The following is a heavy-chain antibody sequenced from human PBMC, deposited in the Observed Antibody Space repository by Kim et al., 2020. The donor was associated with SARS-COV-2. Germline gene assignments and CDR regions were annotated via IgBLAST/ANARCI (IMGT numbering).Heavy chain of an antibody. Sequence: AQKFQGRVTMTRDTSTSTVYMELSSLRSEDTAVYYCARDPVTMVRGVLDYWGQGTLVTVSS. D-gene: IGHD3-10*01. J-gene: IGHJ4*02. V-gene: IGHV1-46*01. CDR3: ARDPVTMVRGVLDY.